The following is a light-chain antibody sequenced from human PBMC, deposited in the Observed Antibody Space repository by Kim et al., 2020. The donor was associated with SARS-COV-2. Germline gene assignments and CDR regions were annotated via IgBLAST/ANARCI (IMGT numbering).Light chain of an antibody. Sequence: ATINCKSSQSVLYSSNNKNYLAWYQQKPGQPPKLLIYWASTQESGVPDRFSGSGSGTDFTLTISSLQAEDVTVYYCQQYYSTPLTFGGGTKVEIK. J-gene: IGKJ4*01. CDR3: QQYYSTPLT. CDR1: QSVLYSSNNKNY. CDR2: WAS. V-gene: IGKV4-1*01.